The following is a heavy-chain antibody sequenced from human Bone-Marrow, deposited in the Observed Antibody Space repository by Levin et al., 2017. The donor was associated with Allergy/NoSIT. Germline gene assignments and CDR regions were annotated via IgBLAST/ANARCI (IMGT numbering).Heavy chain of an antibody. Sequence: RGGGRKRRGKRREGLGIVYPSDSDTRYSPSFQGQVTMSADKSISTVYLHWNTLKASDTATYYCARRYGFSGYDWAFDLWGQGTVVTVSS. CDR3: ARRYGFSGYDWAFDL. J-gene: IGHJ3*01. CDR2: VYPSDSDT. D-gene: IGHD5-12*01. V-gene: IGHV5-51*01.